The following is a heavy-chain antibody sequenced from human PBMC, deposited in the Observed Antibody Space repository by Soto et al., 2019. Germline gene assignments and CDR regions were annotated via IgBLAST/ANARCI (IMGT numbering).Heavy chain of an antibody. D-gene: IGHD4-17*01. CDR2: IYYSGST. Sequence: SETLSLTCTVSGGSISSGGYYWSWIRQHPGKGLEWIGYIYYSGSTYYKQSHKNQVTISVDTSKNKFSLKLSSVTAADTAVYYCARDLDYGDYLRYFDLWGRGTLVTVSS. CDR3: ARDLDYGDYLRYFDL. CDR1: GGSISSGGYY. V-gene: IGHV4-31*01. J-gene: IGHJ2*01.